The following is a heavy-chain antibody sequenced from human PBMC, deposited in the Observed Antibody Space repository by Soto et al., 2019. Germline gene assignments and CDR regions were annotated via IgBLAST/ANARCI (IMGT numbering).Heavy chain of an antibody. CDR2: IYHSGTT. J-gene: IGHJ4*02. CDR1: GGSMRSDDYY. V-gene: IGHV4-30-4*01. Sequence: QVQLQESGPGLVKPSQTLSLTCTVSGGSMRSDDYYWSWIRQPPGKGLEWIGYIYHSGTTYYNPSLQSRVSISLDTSKNQFSLKLSSVTAADTAVYYCARVRAYSYGYEDYWGQGTLVTVSS. CDR3: ARVRAYSYGYEDY. D-gene: IGHD5-18*01.